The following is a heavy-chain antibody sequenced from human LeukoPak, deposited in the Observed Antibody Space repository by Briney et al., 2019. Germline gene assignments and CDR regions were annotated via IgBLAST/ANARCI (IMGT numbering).Heavy chain of an antibody. CDR2: VSYDGSDK. J-gene: IGHJ4*02. V-gene: IGHV3-30*18. Sequence: PGRSLRLSCAASEFTFSSYAMHWVRQAPGKGLEWVALVSYDGSDKYYADSVKGRFTISRDNSKNTLYLQMNSLRVEDTAVYYCAKIIVAAGTNYWGQGTLVTVSS. CDR1: EFTFSSYA. D-gene: IGHD6-13*01. CDR3: AKIIVAAGTNY.